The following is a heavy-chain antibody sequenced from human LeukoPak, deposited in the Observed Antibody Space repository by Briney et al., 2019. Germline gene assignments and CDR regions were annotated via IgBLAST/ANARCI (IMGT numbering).Heavy chain of an antibody. CDR2: IYYSGST. D-gene: IGHD1-26*01. CDR1: GGSISSDGYY. CDR3: ARHMGGSYSEGLDV. Sequence: PSETLSLTCTVSGGSISSDGYYWNWIRQRPGKGLEWIGNIYYSGSTYYNPSLKSRVTISVDTSKNQFSLKLSSVTAADTAVYYCARHMGGSYSEGLDVWGKGTTVTVSS. V-gene: IGHV4-39*01. J-gene: IGHJ6*04.